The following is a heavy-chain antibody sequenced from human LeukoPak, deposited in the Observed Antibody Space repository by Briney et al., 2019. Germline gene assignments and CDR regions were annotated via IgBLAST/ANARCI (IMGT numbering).Heavy chain of an antibody. CDR3: ARIKARTGFDP. V-gene: IGHV4-59*12. CDR2: IYYSGST. J-gene: IGHJ5*02. Sequence: SETLSLTCTVSGGSISSYYWSWIRQPPGKGLEWIGYIYYSGSTNYNPSPKSRVTISVDTSKNQFSLKLSSVTAADTAVYYCARIKARTGFDPWGQGTLVTVSS. CDR1: GGSISSYY.